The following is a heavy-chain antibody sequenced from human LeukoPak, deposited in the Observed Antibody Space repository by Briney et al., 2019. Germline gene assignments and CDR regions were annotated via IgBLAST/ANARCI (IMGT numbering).Heavy chain of an antibody. Sequence: ASVKVFCKASGYTFTSYAMNWVRQAPGQGLEWMGWINTNTGNPTYAQGFTGRFVFSLDTSVSTAYLQISSLKAEDTAVYYCARTVRDQGVNWFDPWGQGTLVTVSS. CDR3: ARTVRDQGVNWFDP. CDR2: INTNTGNP. V-gene: IGHV7-4-1*02. J-gene: IGHJ5*02. CDR1: GYTFTSYA. D-gene: IGHD3-10*02.